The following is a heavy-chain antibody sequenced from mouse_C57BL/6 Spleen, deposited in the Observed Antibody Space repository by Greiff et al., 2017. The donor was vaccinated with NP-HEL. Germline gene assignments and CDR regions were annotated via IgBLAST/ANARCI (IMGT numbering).Heavy chain of an antibody. V-gene: IGHV1-52*01. CDR2: IDPSDSET. CDR3: ARGASHWDGIDY. Sequence: QVQLQQPGAELVRPGSSVKLSCKASGYTFTSYWMHWVKQRPIQGLEWIGNIDPSDSETHYNQKFKDKATLTVDKSSSTAYMQLSSLTSEDSAVYYCARGASHWDGIDYWGQGTTLTVSS. CDR1: GYTFTSYW. J-gene: IGHJ2*01. D-gene: IGHD4-1*01.